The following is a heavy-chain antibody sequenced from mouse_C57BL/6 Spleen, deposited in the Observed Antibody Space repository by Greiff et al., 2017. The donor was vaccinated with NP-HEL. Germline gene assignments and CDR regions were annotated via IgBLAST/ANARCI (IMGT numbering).Heavy chain of an antibody. V-gene: IGHV5-6*01. Sequence: EVQGVESGGDLVKPGGSLKLSCAASGFTFSSYGMSWVRQTPDKRLEWVATISSGGSYTYYPDSVKGRFTISRANAKNTLYLQMSSLKAEDTAMYYWASLYGNYAWYFDVWGTGTTVTVSS. CDR1: GFTFSSYG. J-gene: IGHJ1*03. CDR2: ISSGGSYT. D-gene: IGHD2-1*01. CDR3: ASLYGNYAWYFDV.